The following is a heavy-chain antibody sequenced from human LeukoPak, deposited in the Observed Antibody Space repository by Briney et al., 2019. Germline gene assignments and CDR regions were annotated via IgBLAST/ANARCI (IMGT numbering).Heavy chain of an antibody. Sequence: PGGSLRLSCVASAFTFSSNAMSWVRRAPGKGLEWVSVISGSGDRTYSADSVEGRFTISRDNSKNTLYLQMHSLRAEDTAVYYCAKVLGSGWSPFDYWGQGTLVTVSS. D-gene: IGHD6-19*01. CDR1: AFTFSSNA. J-gene: IGHJ4*02. V-gene: IGHV3-23*01. CDR3: AKVLGSGWSPFDY. CDR2: ISGSGDRT.